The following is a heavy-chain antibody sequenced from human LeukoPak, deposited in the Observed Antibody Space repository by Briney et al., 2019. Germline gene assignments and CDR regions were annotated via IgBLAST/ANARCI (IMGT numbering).Heavy chain of an antibody. Sequence: AGSLRLSCAASGFTFRSYGMDWVRQAPGKGLEWVAFIRYDGNNKDYADSVKGRFTISRDNSKNTLYLQMNSLRAEDTAVYYCAKGYGDLVAFDIWGQGTMVTVSS. CDR3: AKGYGDLVAFDI. CDR2: IRYDGNNK. J-gene: IGHJ3*02. D-gene: IGHD4-17*01. V-gene: IGHV3-30*02. CDR1: GFTFRSYG.